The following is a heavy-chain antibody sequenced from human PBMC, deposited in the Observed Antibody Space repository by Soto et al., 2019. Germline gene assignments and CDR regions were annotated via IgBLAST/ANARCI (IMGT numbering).Heavy chain of an antibody. CDR3: ARVGVYFDWLLPYFDY. J-gene: IGHJ4*02. V-gene: IGHV3-30-3*01. Sequence: GGSLRLSCAASGFTFSSYAMHWVRQAPGKGLEWVAVISYDGSNKYYADSVKGRFTISRDNSKNTLYLQMNSLRAEDTAVYYCARVGVYFDWLLPYFDYWGQGTLVNVSS. CDR2: ISYDGSNK. D-gene: IGHD3-9*01. CDR1: GFTFSSYA.